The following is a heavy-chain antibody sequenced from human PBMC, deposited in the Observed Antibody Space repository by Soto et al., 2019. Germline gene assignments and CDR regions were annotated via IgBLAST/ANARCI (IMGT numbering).Heavy chain of an antibody. J-gene: IGHJ5*02. CDR2: ISYDGENQ. CDR3: VSPHSESSNAFDL. D-gene: IGHD3-10*01. V-gene: IGHV3-30*04. Sequence: GGALRLSCAASGFSFSHYAMHWVRQPPGKGLEWVALISYDGENQYFTDSVRGRFTISRDNSKTAVYLEMNNLRLDDTATYYCVSPHSESSNAFDLWGQGTLVTVYS. CDR1: GFSFSHYA.